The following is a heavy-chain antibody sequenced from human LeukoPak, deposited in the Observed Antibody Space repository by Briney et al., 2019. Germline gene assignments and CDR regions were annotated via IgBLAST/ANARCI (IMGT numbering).Heavy chain of an antibody. J-gene: IGHJ6*01. CDR2: IYYSGGL. CDR1: GDSISSYY. V-gene: IGHV4-59*08. Sequence: SETLSLTCTVSGDSISSYYWGWIRQPPGKGLEWLGYIYYSGGLDSNPSLKSRVTISVDTSKNQFSLQVSSVTAADTAVYYCARYVPLYEYFYYNMYVWGQGTTVTVSS. CDR3: ARYVPLYEYFYYNMYV. D-gene: IGHD5/OR15-5a*01.